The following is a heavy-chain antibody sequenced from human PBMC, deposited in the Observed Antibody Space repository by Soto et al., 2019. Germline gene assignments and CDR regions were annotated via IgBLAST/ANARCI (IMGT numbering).Heavy chain of an antibody. D-gene: IGHD3-10*01. Sequence: QLQLQESGSGLVKPSQTLSLTCAVSGASISSGGSSWSWSRQAPGTGLEWIGYIYHSGITNYNPSLKSRVTISVDKSQNPFSLSLSLVTAADTAVYYCARGLAVRGSYGLDVWGQGTTVTVSS. J-gene: IGHJ6*02. V-gene: IGHV4-30-2*01. CDR2: IYHSGIT. CDR3: ARGLAVRGSYGLDV. CDR1: GASISSGGSS.